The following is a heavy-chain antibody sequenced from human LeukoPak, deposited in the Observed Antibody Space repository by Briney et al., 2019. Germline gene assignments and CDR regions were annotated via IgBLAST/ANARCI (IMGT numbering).Heavy chain of an antibody. CDR2: INHSGST. J-gene: IGHJ4*02. D-gene: IGHD3-3*01. V-gene: IGHV4-34*01. Sequence: SETLSLTCAVYGGSFSGYYWSWIRQPPGKGLEWIGEINHSGSTNYNPSLKSRVTISVDTSKNQFSLKLSSVTAADTAVYYCARGLTVLRFLEWLPFYFDYWGQGTLVTVSS. CDR3: ARGLTVLRFLEWLPFYFDY. CDR1: GGSFSGYY.